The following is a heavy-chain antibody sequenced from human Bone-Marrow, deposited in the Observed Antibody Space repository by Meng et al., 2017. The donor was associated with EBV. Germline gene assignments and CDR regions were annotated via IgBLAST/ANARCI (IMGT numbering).Heavy chain of an antibody. Sequence: QVPLLQSGAVVNNPGPSVKVSCRTSGGTFRSDAVSWVRQAPGQGLEWMGGLIPMVGAPHYAQKFQGRVTIIADESTSTHSMELNSLRSEDTAMYYCASESGRGFTPDYWGQGTLVTVSS. CDR1: GGTFRSDA. D-gene: IGHD3-10*01. CDR2: LIPMVGAP. J-gene: IGHJ4*02. CDR3: ASESGRGFTPDY. V-gene: IGHV1-69*01.